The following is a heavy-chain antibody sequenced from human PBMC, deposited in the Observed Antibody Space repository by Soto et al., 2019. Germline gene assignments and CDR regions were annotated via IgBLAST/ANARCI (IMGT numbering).Heavy chain of an antibody. D-gene: IGHD1-26*01. J-gene: IGHJ6*03. CDR1: GYTFTSYD. V-gene: IGHV1-8*01. Sequence: GASVKVSCKASGYTFTSYDINWVRQATGQGLEWMGWMNPSSGYTGYAQQFQGRVTLTRDISMSTAYMELNSLRYEDTAVYFCARVLPRADGTRDYHKDVWGKGTTVTVSS. CDR2: MNPSSGYT. CDR3: ARVLPRADGTRDYHKDV.